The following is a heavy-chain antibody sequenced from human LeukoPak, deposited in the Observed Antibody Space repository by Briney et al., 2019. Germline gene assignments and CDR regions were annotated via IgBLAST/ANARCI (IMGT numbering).Heavy chain of an antibody. D-gene: IGHD2-21*02. V-gene: IGHV3-21*01. CDR2: ISSSSSYI. CDR3: AKDARFGDYYFDY. CDR1: GFTFSSYS. J-gene: IGHJ4*02. Sequence: GGSLRLSCAASGFTFSSYSMNWVRQAPGKGLEWVSSISSSSSYIYYADSVKGRFTISRDNSKNTLYLQMNSLRAEDTAVYYCAKDARFGDYYFDYWGQGTLVTVSS.